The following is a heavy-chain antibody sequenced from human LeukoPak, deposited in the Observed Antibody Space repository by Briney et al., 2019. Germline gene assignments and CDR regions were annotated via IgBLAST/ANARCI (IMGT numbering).Heavy chain of an antibody. V-gene: IGHV3-23*01. J-gene: IGHJ4*02. Sequence: GGSLRLSCTASGVTLSSYAMSWARQAPGKGLEWVSGISSSGSGDTTYFADSVKGRFIISRDNSKNTVYLQVTSLRVGDTATYFCAKGSRLDCYDYWGQGTLVTVSS. CDR3: AKGSRLDCYDY. CDR2: ISSSGSGDTT. D-gene: IGHD1-1*01. CDR1: GVTLSSYA.